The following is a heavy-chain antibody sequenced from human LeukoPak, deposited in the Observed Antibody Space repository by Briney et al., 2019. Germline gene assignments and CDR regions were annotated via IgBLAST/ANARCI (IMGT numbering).Heavy chain of an antibody. CDR2: IRYDGSNK. J-gene: IGHJ2*01. CDR3: AKALYSSSWNFDL. CDR1: GFTFSSYG. Sequence: GGSLRLSCAASGFTFSSYGMHWVRQAPGKGLEWVAFIRYDGSNKYYADSVKGRFTISRDNSKNTLYLQTNSLRAEDTAVYYCAKALYSSSWNFDLRGRGTLVTVSS. D-gene: IGHD6-13*01. V-gene: IGHV3-30*02.